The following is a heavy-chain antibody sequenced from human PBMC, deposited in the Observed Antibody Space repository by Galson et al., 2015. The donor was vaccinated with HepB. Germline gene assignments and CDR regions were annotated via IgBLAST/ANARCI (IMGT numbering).Heavy chain of an antibody. CDR2: ISSSSSYT. CDR1: GFTFSDYY. D-gene: IGHD3-10*01. V-gene: IGHV3-11*05. J-gene: IGHJ4*02. Sequence: SLRLSCAAFGFTFSDYYMSWIRQAPGKGLEWVSYISSSSSYTNYADSVKGRFTISRDNAKNSLYLQMNSLRAEDTAVYYCARDFYYGSGSYQFDYWGQGTLVTVSS. CDR3: ARDFYYGSGSYQFDY.